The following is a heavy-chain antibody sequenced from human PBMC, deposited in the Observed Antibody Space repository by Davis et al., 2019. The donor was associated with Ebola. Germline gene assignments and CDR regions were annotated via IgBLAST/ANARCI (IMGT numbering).Heavy chain of an antibody. D-gene: IGHD6-13*01. CDR2: IKQDGSEK. CDR3: ARGPSTGNSFSY. Sequence: GGSLRLSCAASGFTFSSYCMRFVRQSPRNGLEWLANIKQDGSEKYYVDSVKGRFTISRDNAKNSLYLQMNSLRAEDTAVYYCARGPSTGNSFSYWGQGTLVTVSS. CDR1: GFTFSSYC. J-gene: IGHJ4*02. V-gene: IGHV3-7*01.